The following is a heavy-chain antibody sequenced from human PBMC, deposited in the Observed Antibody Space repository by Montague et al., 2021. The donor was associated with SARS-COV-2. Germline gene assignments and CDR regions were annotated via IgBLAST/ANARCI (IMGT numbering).Heavy chain of an antibody. Sequence: SETLSLTCSVSSGSIISSGYYWGWIRQPPGKEPEWIGNIYYSGTTXYNPSLQSRGTISVDTSKNHLSLRLSSVTAADTAVYFCARGMIRGVTTPFDYWGQGSQVTVSS. CDR3: ARGMIRGVTTPFDY. J-gene: IGHJ4*02. CDR2: IYYSGTT. V-gene: IGHV4-39*02. CDR1: SGSIISSGYY. D-gene: IGHD3-10*01.